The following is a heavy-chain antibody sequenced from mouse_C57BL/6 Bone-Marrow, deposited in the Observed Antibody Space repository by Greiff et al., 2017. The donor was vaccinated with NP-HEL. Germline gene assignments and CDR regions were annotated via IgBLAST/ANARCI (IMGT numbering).Heavy chain of an antibody. V-gene: IGHV5-4*01. D-gene: IGHD3-2*02. Sequence: EVKLVESGGGLVKPGGSLKLSCAASGFTFSSYAMSWVRQTPEKRLEWVATISDGGSYTYYPDNVKGRFTISRDNAKNNLYLQMSHLRSEDTAMYYCARDWPAQALYFDYWGQGTTLTVSS. CDR3: ARDWPAQALYFDY. CDR2: ISDGGSYT. J-gene: IGHJ2*01. CDR1: GFTFSSYA.